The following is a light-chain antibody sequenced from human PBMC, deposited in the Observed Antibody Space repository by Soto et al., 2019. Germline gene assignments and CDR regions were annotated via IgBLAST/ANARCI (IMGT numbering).Light chain of an antibody. V-gene: IGKV1-5*03. J-gene: IGKJ4*01. CDR1: QSISNA. CDR2: RAS. CDR3: QQYSTYPLT. Sequence: DIQMTQTPSTRSASVGDRATMTCRASQSISNALAWYQQKPGKAPKLLTYRASALQSGVPSRLSASGSGTEFTLTIDRLQPDDFATFYCQQYSTYPLTFGGGTKV.